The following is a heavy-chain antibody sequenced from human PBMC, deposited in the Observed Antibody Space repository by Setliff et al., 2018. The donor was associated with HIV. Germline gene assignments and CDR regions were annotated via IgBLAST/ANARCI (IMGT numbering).Heavy chain of an antibody. CDR3: ARNPEATGTPDYYDYYYLDV. V-gene: IGHV1-69*06. CDR1: GGTFSSYA. Sequence: VASVKVSCKASGGTFSSYAISWVRQAPGQGLEWMGGIITITGTANYAQKFKGRVMITADKSTITAYMELSSLRFGDTAVYYCARNPEATGTPDYYDYYYLDVWGKGTPVTVSS. CDR2: IITITGTA. J-gene: IGHJ6*03. D-gene: IGHD1-1*01.